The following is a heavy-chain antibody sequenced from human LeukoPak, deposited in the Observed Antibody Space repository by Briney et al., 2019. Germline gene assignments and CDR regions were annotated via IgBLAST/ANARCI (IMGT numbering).Heavy chain of an antibody. CDR2: IWYDGSNK. V-gene: IGHV3-33*01. CDR3: ARDGGYYDSSGYYYDFDY. CDR1: RFTFSSYG. Sequence: GGSLRLSCAASRFTFSSYGMHWVRQAPGKGLEWVAVIWYDGSNKYYADSVKGRFTISRDNPKNTLYLQMNSLRAEDTAVYYCARDGGYYDSSGYYYDFDYWGQGTLVTVSS. J-gene: IGHJ4*02. D-gene: IGHD3-22*01.